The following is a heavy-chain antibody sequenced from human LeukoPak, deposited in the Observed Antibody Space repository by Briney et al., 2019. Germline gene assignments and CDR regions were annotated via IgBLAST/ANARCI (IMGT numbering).Heavy chain of an antibody. CDR3: ARGPYSGSAYYFDY. D-gene: IGHD1-26*01. CDR2: IIPIFGTA. V-gene: IGHV1-69*13. Sequence: ASVKVSCKASGGTFSSYAISWVRQAPGQGLEWMGGIIPIFGTANYAQKFQGRVTITADESTSTAYMELSSLRSEDTAVYYCARGPYSGSAYYFDYWAREPWSPSPQ. J-gene: IGHJ4*02. CDR1: GGTFSSYA.